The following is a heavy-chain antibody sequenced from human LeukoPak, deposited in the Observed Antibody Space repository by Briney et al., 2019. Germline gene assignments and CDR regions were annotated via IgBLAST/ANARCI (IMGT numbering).Heavy chain of an antibody. Sequence: LAASVKVSCKASGYTFTGYYMHWVRQAPGQGLEWMGWINPNSGGTNYAQKFQGRVTMTRDTSISTAYMELSRLRSDDTAVYYCARVSLIGYCSSTSCRNWFDPWGQGNLVTVSS. D-gene: IGHD2-2*01. CDR3: ARVSLIGYCSSTSCRNWFDP. CDR2: INPNSGGT. CDR1: GYTFTGYY. J-gene: IGHJ5*02. V-gene: IGHV1-2*03.